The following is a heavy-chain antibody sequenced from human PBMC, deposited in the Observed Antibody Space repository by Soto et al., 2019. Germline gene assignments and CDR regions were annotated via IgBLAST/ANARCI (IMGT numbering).Heavy chain of an antibody. V-gene: IGHV4-31*03. CDR1: GGSISSGGYY. D-gene: IGHD3-22*01. CDR3: ARNTYYYDSSGYFVDY. J-gene: IGHJ4*02. Sequence: QVQLQESGPGLVKPSQTLSLTCTVSGGSISSGGYYWSWIRQHPGKGLEGIGYIYYSGSTYYNPSLKSRVTISVDTSKNQFSLKLSAVTAADTAVYYCARNTYYYDSSGYFVDYWGQGTLVTVSS. CDR2: IYYSGST.